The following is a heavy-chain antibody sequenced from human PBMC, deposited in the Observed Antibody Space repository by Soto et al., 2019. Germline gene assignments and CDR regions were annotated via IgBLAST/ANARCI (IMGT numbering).Heavy chain of an antibody. CDR3: ARDLGDTAMSLGVYYYGMDV. V-gene: IGHV1-2*02. Sequence: ASVKVSCKASGYTFTGYYMHWVRQAPGQGLEWMGWINPNSGGTNYAQKFQGRVTMTRDTSISTAYMELSRLRSDDTAVYYCARDLGDTAMSLGVYYYGMDVWGQGTTVTVSS. CDR1: GYTFTGYY. CDR2: INPNSGGT. J-gene: IGHJ6*02. D-gene: IGHD5-18*01.